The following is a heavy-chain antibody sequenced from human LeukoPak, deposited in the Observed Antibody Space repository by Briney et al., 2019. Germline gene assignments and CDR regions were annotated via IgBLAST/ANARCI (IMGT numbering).Heavy chain of an antibody. V-gene: IGHV3-21*04. D-gene: IGHD1-14*01. Sequence: GGSLRLSCAASGFTFSSYSMNWVRQAPGKGLEWVSSISSSSSYIYYADSVKGRFTISRDNAKNSLYLQMNSLRAEDTAVYYCARGEPSTNWFDPWGQGTLVTVSS. J-gene: IGHJ5*02. CDR2: ISSSSSYI. CDR3: ARGEPSTNWFDP. CDR1: GFTFSSYS.